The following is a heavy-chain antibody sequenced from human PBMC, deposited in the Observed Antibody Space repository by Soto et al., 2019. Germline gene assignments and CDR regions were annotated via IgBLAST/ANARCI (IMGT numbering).Heavy chain of an antibody. CDR2: ISSSGSYI. Sequence: EVQLVESGGGLVKPGESLRLSCVGSGFTFRTYTMNWVRQVPGKGLEWLSSISSSGSYIYYGDSVKGRFTISRDNAKNSLSLQMNSLRARDTAVYYCARDFYASSGHYTGPVSADAFDPWGQGTRVTVSS. CDR1: GFTFRTYT. V-gene: IGHV3-21*01. J-gene: IGHJ3*01. CDR3: ARDFYASSGHYTGPVSADAFDP. D-gene: IGHD6-19*01.